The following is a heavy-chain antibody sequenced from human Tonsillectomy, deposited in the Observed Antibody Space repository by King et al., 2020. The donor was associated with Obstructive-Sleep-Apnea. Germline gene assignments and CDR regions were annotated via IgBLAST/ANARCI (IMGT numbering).Heavy chain of an antibody. J-gene: IGHJ4*02. D-gene: IGHD3-10*01. CDR3: ARHDFYYGSGRSLGGVYFDS. CDR1: GGSISNYS. Sequence: VPLQESGPGLVKPSETLSLTCTVSGGSISNYSWSWIRQTPGKGLEWIGYIYYSGSTNYNPSLKSRVTISVDTSKNQFSLKLSSVTAADTAVYYCARHDFYYGSGRSLGGVYFDSWGQGTLVTVSS. CDR2: IYYSGST. V-gene: IGHV4-59*08.